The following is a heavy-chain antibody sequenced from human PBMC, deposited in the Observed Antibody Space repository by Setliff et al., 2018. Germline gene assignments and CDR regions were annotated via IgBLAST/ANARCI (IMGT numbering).Heavy chain of an antibody. Sequence: ASVKVSCKASGGTFSSYAITWVRQAPGQRLEWMGWINAGNGNTKYSQKFQGRVTITRDTAASTAEMALSSLGSEDTAVYFCARDWRDFGAMGYWGQGTLVTVSS. CDR2: INAGNGNT. J-gene: IGHJ4*02. CDR3: ARDWRDFGAMGY. CDR1: GGTFSSYA. D-gene: IGHD4-17*01. V-gene: IGHV1-3*01.